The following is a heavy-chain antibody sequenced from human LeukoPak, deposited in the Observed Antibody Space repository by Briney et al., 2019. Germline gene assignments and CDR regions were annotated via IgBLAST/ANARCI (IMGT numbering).Heavy chain of an antibody. CDR1: GFTFGDFA. CDR3: TRSTTVPGAKYYFDF. V-gene: IGHV3-49*04. Sequence: GRSLRLSCTAAGFTFGDFAMAWVRQAPGKGLEWVALVRSKTFGGTTEYAASVKGRFSISRDDSKNIAYLQMSRLKTEDTAVYYCTRSTTVPGAKYYFDFWAQGTLVTVSS. J-gene: IGHJ4*01. CDR2: VRSKTFGGTT. D-gene: IGHD4-17*01.